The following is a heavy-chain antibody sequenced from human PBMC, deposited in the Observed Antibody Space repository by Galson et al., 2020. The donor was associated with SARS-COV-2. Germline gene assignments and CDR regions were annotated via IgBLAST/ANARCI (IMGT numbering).Heavy chain of an antibody. CDR2: ITTSSTYI. CDR1: GFTFSSYT. Sequence: GESLKIPCAASGFTFSSYTMNWVRQVPGKGLEWVSSITTSSTYINYADSVKGRFTISRDNAKNSLYLQMNSLRAGDTALYFCARTGTPHYYYSYYMDVWGKGTTVTVSS. J-gene: IGHJ6*03. D-gene: IGHD6-13*01. CDR3: ARTGTPHYYYSYYMDV. V-gene: IGHV3-21*01.